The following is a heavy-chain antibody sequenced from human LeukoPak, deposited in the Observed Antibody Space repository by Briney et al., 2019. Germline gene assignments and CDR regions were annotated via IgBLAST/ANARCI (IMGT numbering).Heavy chain of an antibody. Sequence: SQTLSLTCTVSGGSISSGSYYWSWIRQPAGKGLEWIGRIYTSGSTNYNSSLNSRVTISVDTSKNQFCLKLSSVTAADTAVYYCARAQYCSSTSCPYRRGKGAFDIWGQGTMVTVSS. J-gene: IGHJ3*02. CDR1: GGSISSGSYY. V-gene: IGHV4-61*02. CDR2: IYTSGST. D-gene: IGHD2-2*01. CDR3: ARAQYCSSTSCPYRRGKGAFDI.